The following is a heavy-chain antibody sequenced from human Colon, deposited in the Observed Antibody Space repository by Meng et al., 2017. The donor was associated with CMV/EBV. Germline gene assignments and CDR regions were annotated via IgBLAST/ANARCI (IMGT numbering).Heavy chain of an antibody. Sequence: GGTLRLSCAASGVTFSSYWMSWVRKAPGTGLEWVANIKQDGSEKYYVDPVKGRFTISRDNAKNSLYLQMNSLRAEDTAVYYCAREIKWELHRGYYYDYGMDVWGQGTTVTVSS. CDR1: GVTFSSYW. CDR2: IKQDGSEK. CDR3: AREIKWELHRGYYYDYGMDV. J-gene: IGHJ6*02. V-gene: IGHV3-7*01. D-gene: IGHD1-26*01.